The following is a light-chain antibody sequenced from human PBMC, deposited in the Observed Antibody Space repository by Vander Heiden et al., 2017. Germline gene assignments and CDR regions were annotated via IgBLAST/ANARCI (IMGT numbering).Light chain of an antibody. J-gene: IGLJ3*02. Sequence: NFMLTQPHSVSESPGKTVNISCTRSSGSIASNYVQWYQQRPGSSPITLIKHNRQRQSGVPDRFSGSIDSSSNSASLSISGLTTEDEADYYCQSYHNSISVFGGGTELTVL. CDR2: HNR. V-gene: IGLV6-57*01. CDR1: SGSIASNY. CDR3: QSYHNSISV.